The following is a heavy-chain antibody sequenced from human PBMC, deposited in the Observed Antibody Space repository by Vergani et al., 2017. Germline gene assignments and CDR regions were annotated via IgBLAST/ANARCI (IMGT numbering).Heavy chain of an antibody. CDR1: GFTVSSNY. J-gene: IGHJ4*02. D-gene: IGHD5-24*01. CDR3: ARERVGMATIGQLGYFDY. Sequence: EVQLVESGGGLIQPGGSLRLSCAASGFTVSSNYMSWVRQAPGKGLEWVSGIYSGGSTYYADSVKGRFTISRDNSKNTLYLQMNSLRAEDTAVYYCARERVGMATIGQLGYFDYWGQGTLVTVSS. CDR2: IYSGGST. V-gene: IGHV3-53*01.